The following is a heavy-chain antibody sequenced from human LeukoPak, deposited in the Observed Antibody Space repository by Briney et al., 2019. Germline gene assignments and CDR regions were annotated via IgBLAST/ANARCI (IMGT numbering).Heavy chain of an antibody. D-gene: IGHD3-16*01. Sequence: GESLKISCQGSGNTFTNHWVAWVRQMPGKGLEWMGIIFPGDSDTRYSPSFQGQVTISADKSISTAYLQWSSLKASDTAMYYCARQGGYWGQGTLVTVSS. J-gene: IGHJ4*02. CDR2: IFPGDSDT. CDR1: GNTFTNHW. V-gene: IGHV5-51*01. CDR3: ARQGGY.